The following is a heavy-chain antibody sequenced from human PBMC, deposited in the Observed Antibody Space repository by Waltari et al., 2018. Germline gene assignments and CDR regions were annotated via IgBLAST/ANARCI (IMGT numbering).Heavy chain of an antibody. V-gene: IGHV4-59*01. CDR2: IYYSGRT. Sequence: QVQLQESGPGLVKPSETLSLTCTVSGGPISSYYWGWIRQPPGKGLESIGCIYYSGRTNSSPSRKSRVTISVDTSKNQFSRKLSAVTAADTAVYYGARRGDFWRGYGDYFDYGGQGTLVTVAS. J-gene: IGHJ4*02. CDR1: GGPISSYY. CDR3: ARRGDFWRGYGDYFDY. D-gene: IGHD3-3*01.